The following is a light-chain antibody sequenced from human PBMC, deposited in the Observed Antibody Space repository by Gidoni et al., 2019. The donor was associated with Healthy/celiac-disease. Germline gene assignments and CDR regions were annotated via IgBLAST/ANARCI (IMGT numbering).Light chain of an antibody. CDR3: QQYYSTPWT. Sequence: DIVMTQSPASLDVSLGERATNNCKSSQSVLYSSNNKNYLAWYQQKPGQPPKLLIYWASTRESGVPDRFSGSGSGTDFTLTISSLQAEDVAVYYCQQYYSTPWTFGQGTKVEIK. CDR1: QSVLYSSNNKNY. V-gene: IGKV4-1*01. CDR2: WAS. J-gene: IGKJ1*01.